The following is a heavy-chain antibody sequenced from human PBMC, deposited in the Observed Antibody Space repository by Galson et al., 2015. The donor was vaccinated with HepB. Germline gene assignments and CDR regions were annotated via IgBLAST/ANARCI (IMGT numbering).Heavy chain of an antibody. CDR3: TSRPYSSSSVDY. Sequence: SLRLSCAASGFTFSGSAMHWVRQASGKGLEWVGRIRSKANSYATAYAASVKGRFTISRDDSKNTAYLRMNSLKTEDTAVYYCTSRPYSSSSVDYWGQGTLVTVSS. D-gene: IGHD6-6*01. J-gene: IGHJ4*02. CDR1: GFTFSGSA. V-gene: IGHV3-73*01. CDR2: IRSKANSYAT.